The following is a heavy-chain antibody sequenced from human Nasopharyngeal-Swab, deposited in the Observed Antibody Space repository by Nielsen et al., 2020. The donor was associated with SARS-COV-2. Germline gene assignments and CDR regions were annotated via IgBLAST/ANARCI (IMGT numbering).Heavy chain of an antibody. CDR2: ILVNRYT. D-gene: IGHD3-3*01. CDR3: ARLDPFGSEDK. Sequence: SETLSLTCTVSGGSITSSRHRWGWIRQPPGKGLEWIGQILVNRYTEYHPSVRGRITVYAATSENSFSLRLSSVTAADTAVYYCARLDPFGSEDKWGQGTLVTVSS. J-gene: IGHJ4*02. CDR1: GGSITSSRHR. V-gene: IGHV4-39*02.